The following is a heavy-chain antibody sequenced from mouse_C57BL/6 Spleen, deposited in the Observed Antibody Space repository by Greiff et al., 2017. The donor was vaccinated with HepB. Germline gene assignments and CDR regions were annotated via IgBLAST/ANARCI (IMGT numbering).Heavy chain of an antibody. CDR3: VKDGYYLFAY. D-gene: IGHD2-3*01. J-gene: IGHJ3*01. CDR1: GFSFNTYA. Sequence: VKLKESGGGLVQPKGSLKLSCAASGFSFNTYAMNWVRQAPGKGLEWVARIRSKSNNYATYYADSVKDRFTISRDDSESMLYLQMNNLKTEDTAMYYCVKDGYYLFAYWGQGTLVTVSA. V-gene: IGHV10-1*01. CDR2: IRSKSNNYAT.